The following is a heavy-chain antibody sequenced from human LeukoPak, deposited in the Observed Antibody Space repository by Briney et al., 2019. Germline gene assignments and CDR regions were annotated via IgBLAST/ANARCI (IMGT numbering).Heavy chain of an antibody. CDR3: ARNSAVATSRSWFDP. Sequence: SDTLSLTCSVFDGSISNYYASWIRQPPGKGLEWIGYAYYSGSTTYNPSLESRVTISVDTSKNQFSLKLTAVTAADTAVYYCARNSAVATSRSWFDPWGQGTLVTVSS. J-gene: IGHJ5*02. CDR1: DGSISNYY. D-gene: IGHD6-19*01. V-gene: IGHV4-59*08. CDR2: AYYSGST.